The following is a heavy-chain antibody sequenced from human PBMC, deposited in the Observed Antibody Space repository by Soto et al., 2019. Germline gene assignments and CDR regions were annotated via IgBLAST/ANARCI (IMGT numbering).Heavy chain of an antibody. CDR3: ARDRGYDAHDYYYNAMDV. D-gene: IGHD3-10*01. CDR1: GFTFRTYT. V-gene: IGHV3-21*01. J-gene: IGHJ6*02. CDR2: IRGFSPYT. Sequence: TGGSLRLSCISSGFTFRTYTMNWVRQAPGKGLEWVSGIRGFSPYTFYAESVKGRFTISRDNAKNSLYLQMNSLRAEDTAVYYCARDRGYDAHDYYYNAMDVWGQGTTVTVSS.